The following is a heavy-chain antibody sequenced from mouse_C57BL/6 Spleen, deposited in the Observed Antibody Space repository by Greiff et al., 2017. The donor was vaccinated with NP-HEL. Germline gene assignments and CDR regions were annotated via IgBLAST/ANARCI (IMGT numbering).Heavy chain of an antibody. D-gene: IGHD1-1*01. V-gene: IGHV2-2*01. CDR3: ATTVVATLPYWYFDV. CDR2: IWSGGST. J-gene: IGHJ1*03. CDR1: GFSLTSYG. Sequence: QVQLKQSGPGLVQPSQSLSITCTVSGFSLTSYGVHWVRQSPGKGLEWLGVIWSGGSTDYNAAFISRLSISKDNSKSQVFFKMNSLQADDTAIYYCATTVVATLPYWYFDVWGTGTTVTVSS.